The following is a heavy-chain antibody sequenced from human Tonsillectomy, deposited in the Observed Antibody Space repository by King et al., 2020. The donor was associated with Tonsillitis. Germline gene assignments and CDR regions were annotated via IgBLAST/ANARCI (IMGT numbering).Heavy chain of an antibody. CDR1: GGSVRTHY. CDR3: ARHGGVGYFGMDV. V-gene: IGHV4-59*08. CDR2: IYDTGRT. J-gene: IGHJ6*02. Sequence: VQLQESGPGLVKPSETLSLTCTVSGGSVRTHYWSWIRQPPGKGLEWMGYIYDTGRTNYNPSLKSRVTISVDTSKNQFSLKLSSVTAADTAVYYCARHGGVGYFGMDVWGQGTTVTVSS. D-gene: IGHD3-16*01.